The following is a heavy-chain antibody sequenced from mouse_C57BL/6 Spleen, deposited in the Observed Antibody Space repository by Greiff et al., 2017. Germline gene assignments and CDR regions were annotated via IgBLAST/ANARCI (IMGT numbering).Heavy chain of an antibody. V-gene: IGHV14-2*01. CDR3: ARFGNYAMDY. CDR1: GFNITDYY. J-gene: IGHJ4*01. CDR2: IDPEDGET. Sequence: EVKLQESGAELVKPGASVKLSCTASGFNITDYYMHWVKQRTEQGLEWIGRIDPEDGETKYAPKFQGKATITADTSSNTAYLQLSSLTSEDTAVYYCARFGNYAMDYWGQGTSVTVSS. D-gene: IGHD1-1*01.